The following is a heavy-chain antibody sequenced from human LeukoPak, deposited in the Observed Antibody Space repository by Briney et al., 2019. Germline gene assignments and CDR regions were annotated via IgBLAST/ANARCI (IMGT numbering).Heavy chain of an antibody. V-gene: IGHV3-30-3*01. CDR2: ISYDGSNK. CDR1: GFTFSSYA. J-gene: IGHJ4*02. CDR3: ARDAGWVAGIISPYFDY. Sequence: GRSLRLSCAASGFTFSSYAMHWVRQAPGKGLEWVAVISYDGSNKYYADSVKGRFTISRDNPKNTLYLQMNSLRAEDTAVYYCARDAGWVAGIISPYFDYWGQGTLATVSS. D-gene: IGHD6-19*01.